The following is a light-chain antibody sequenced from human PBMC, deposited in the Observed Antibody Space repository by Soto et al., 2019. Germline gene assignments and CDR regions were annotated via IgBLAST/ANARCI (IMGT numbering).Light chain of an antibody. CDR1: NSDVGRYNS. J-gene: IGLJ3*02. CDR3: FSYTANDNWV. CDR2: AVR. Sequence: QSALTQPHSVSGSPGQSVTISCTGTNSDVGRYNSVSWYQQLPGKAPKIIIAAVRQRPSGVPDRFSGSKSGNKASLTISGLQADDEADYFCFSYTANDNWVFGGGTKLTVL. V-gene: IGLV2-11*01.